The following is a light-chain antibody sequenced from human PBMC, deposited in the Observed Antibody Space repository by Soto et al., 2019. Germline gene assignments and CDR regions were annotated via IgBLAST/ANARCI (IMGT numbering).Light chain of an antibody. V-gene: IGKV3-20*01. Sequence: EIGLTQSPGILSLSPGERATLACRASQSISSNYLAWYQQKPGQAPRLLIYGTSSRATGIPDRFSGSGSGTDFTLTIRRLEAEDFAVYYCQLFGSSRYTFGQGTKLEIK. J-gene: IGKJ2*01. CDR1: QSISSNY. CDR3: QLFGSSRYT. CDR2: GTS.